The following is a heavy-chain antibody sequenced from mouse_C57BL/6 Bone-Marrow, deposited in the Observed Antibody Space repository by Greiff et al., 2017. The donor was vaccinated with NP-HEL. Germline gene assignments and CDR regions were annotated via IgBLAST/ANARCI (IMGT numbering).Heavy chain of an antibody. D-gene: IGHD2-10*02. Sequence: EVKLVESGGGLVKPGGSLKLSCAASGFTFSSYTMSWVRQTPEKRLEWVATISGGGGNTYYPDSVKGRFTISRDNAKNTLYLQMSSLRAEDTALYYCARRPSKRGFADWGQGTLVTVSA. CDR3: ARRPSKRGFAD. CDR2: ISGGGGNT. J-gene: IGHJ3*01. V-gene: IGHV5-9*01. CDR1: GFTFSSYT.